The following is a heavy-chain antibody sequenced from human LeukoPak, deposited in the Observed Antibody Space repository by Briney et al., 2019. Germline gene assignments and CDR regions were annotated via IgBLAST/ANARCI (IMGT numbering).Heavy chain of an antibody. D-gene: IGHD4-23*01. V-gene: IGHV4-34*01. Sequence: SSETLSLTCAVSGGSFFGSHWNWIRQSPEKGLEWIGEINHSGRTNYNPSLKSRVTISVDTSKSQFFLKLISVTAADTAVYYCARDPTTVVTLPYYFDFGGQGTLVTVSA. CDR3: ARDPTTVVTLPYYFDF. J-gene: IGHJ4*02. CDR1: GGSFFGSH. CDR2: INHSGRT.